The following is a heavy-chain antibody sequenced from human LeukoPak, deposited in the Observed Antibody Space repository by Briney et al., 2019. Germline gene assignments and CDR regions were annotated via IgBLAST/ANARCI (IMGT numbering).Heavy chain of an antibody. CDR3: ARDSGWSYDAFDI. Sequence: ASVKVSCKASGYTFTGYCMHWVRQAPGQGLEWMGWINPNSGGTNYAQKFQGRVTMTRDTSISTAYMELSRLRSDDTAVYYCARDSGWSYDAFDIWGQGTMVTVSS. CDR1: GYTFTGYC. J-gene: IGHJ3*02. V-gene: IGHV1-2*02. CDR2: INPNSGGT. D-gene: IGHD6-19*01.